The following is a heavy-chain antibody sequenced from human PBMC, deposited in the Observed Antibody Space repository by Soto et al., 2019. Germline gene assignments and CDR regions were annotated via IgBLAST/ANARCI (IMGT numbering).Heavy chain of an antibody. CDR1: GGSFSGYY. CDR2: INHSGST. V-gene: IGHV4-34*01. J-gene: IGHJ4*02. D-gene: IGHD5-18*01. CDR3: ARRPFTVNTAMVGFYFDY. Sequence: SETLSLTCAVYGGSFSGYYWSWIRQPPGKGLEWIGEINHSGSTNYNPSLKSRVTISVDTSKNQFSLKLSSVTAADTAVYYCARRPFTVNTAMVGFYFDYWGQGTLVTVSS.